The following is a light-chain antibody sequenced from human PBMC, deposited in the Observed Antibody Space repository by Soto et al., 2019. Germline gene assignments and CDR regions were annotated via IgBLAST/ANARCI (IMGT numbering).Light chain of an antibody. CDR1: ETVATNH. V-gene: IGKV3-20*01. J-gene: IGKJ1*01. CDR3: QQYGSSPLT. CDR2: AAS. Sequence: EIVLTQSPSTLSFSPGGSATLSCRASETVATNHLTWYQQKSGQAPRLLIYAASRRATDIPDRFTGSGSGTDFTLTISRLEPEDSAVYYCQQYGSSPLTFGQGTRVEI.